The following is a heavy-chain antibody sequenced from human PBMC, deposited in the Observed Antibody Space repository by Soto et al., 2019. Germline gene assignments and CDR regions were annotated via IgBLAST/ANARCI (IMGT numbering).Heavy chain of an antibody. CDR1: GGTFSSYA. J-gene: IGHJ6*02. Sequence: QVQLVQSGAEVKKPGSSVKVSCTASGGTFSSYAISWVRQAPGQGLEWMGGIIPIFGTANYAQKFQGRVTITADESTSTAYMELSSLRSEDTAVYYCARVIVVVPAARSHYYYYGMDVWGQGTTVTVSS. CDR3: ARVIVVVPAARSHYYYYGMDV. D-gene: IGHD2-2*01. V-gene: IGHV1-69*01. CDR2: IIPIFGTA.